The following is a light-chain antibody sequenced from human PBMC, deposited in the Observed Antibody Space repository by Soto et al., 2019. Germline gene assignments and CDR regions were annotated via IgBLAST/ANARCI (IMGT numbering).Light chain of an antibody. CDR2: EVS. J-gene: IGLJ1*01. CDR3: LSYTTSSSHV. Sequence: SVLTQPASVSGSLRQSITISCTGTSSDVGRYKYVSWYQHHPGKAPKLIIYEVSNRPSGVSYRFSGSKSGNTASLTISELQAEDEADYYCLSYTTSSSHVFGTGTKVTV. V-gene: IGLV2-14*01. CDR1: SSDVGRYKY.